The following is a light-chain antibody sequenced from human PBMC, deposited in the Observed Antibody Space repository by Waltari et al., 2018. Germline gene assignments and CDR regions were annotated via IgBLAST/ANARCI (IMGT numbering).Light chain of an antibody. CDR2: GAS. CDR1: QSVNSNY. V-gene: IGKV3-20*01. CDR3: QQYGRSPPIT. J-gene: IGKJ5*01. Sequence: ETVLTQSPGTLSLSPGERATLSCRASQSVNSNYLAWYQQKPGQAPRLLIDGASSRATGIPDRFSGSGSGTDFTLTISRLEPEDFAVYYCQQYGRSPPITFGQGTRLEIK.